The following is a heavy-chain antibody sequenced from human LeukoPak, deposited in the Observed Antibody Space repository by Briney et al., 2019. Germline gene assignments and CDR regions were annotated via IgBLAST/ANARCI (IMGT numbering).Heavy chain of an antibody. CDR2: ISAYNGNT. J-gene: IGHJ4*02. Sequence: ASVKVSCKASGYTFTSYGISWVRQAPGQGLEWMGWISAYNGNTNYAQKLQGRVTMTTDTSTSTAYMELRSLRSDDTAVYYCVRGYYDILTGYQYYFDYWGQGTLVTVSS. CDR1: GYTFTSYG. V-gene: IGHV1-18*01. D-gene: IGHD3-9*01. CDR3: VRGYYDILTGYQYYFDY.